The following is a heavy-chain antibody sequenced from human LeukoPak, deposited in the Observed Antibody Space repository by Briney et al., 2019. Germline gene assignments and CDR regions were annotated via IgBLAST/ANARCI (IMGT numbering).Heavy chain of an antibody. CDR2: INYSAST. CDR3: ARDPAPGALYDYVWGSYRRGSAFDI. CDR1: GGSISSGGYY. J-gene: IGHJ3*02. V-gene: IGHV4-31*03. Sequence: SQTLSLTCTVSGGSISSGGYYWSWIRQHPGKGLEWIGYINYSASTYYNPSLKSRVTISVDTSKNQFSLKLSSVTAADTAVYYCARDPAPGALYDYVWGSYRRGSAFDIWGQGTMVTVSS. D-gene: IGHD3-16*02.